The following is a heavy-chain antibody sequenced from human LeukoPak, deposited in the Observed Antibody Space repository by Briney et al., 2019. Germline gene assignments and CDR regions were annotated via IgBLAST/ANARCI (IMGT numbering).Heavy chain of an antibody. CDR3: ARDALSPFDY. D-gene: IGHD2/OR15-2a*01. J-gene: IGHJ4*02. CDR2: IYHSGST. Sequence: SETLSLTCTVSGGSISSSNWWSWVRQPPGKGLEWIGEIYHSGSTNYNPSLKGRVTISVDKSKNQFSLKLSSVTAADTAVYYCARDALSPFDYWGQGTLVTVSS. CDR1: GGSISSSNW. V-gene: IGHV4-4*02.